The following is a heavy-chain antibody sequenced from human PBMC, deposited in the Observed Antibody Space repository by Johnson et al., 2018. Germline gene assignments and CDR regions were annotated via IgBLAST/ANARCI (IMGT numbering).Heavy chain of an antibody. CDR2: ISGGGTYI. J-gene: IGHJ6*03. Sequence: VQLVQSGGGLVKPGGSLRVSCAASGFTFSSYTMNWVRQAPGKGLEWVSSISGGGTYIYYADSVRGRFTISRDNSLYLQMNSLRVEDTAVYYCARSDFVLVTGYSFYYIDVWGKGTTVTVSS. CDR1: GFTFSSYT. CDR3: ARSDFVLVTGYSFYYIDV. D-gene: IGHD2-21*02. V-gene: IGHV3-21*01.